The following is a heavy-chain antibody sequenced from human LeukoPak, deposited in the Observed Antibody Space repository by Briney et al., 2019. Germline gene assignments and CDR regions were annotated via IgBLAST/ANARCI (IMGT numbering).Heavy chain of an antibody. CDR3: ARSKTAGFDY. J-gene: IGHJ4*02. CDR2: IKQDGSEK. V-gene: IGHV3-7*01. Sequence: PSETLSLTCSVSGGSISSSSHYWGWIRQPPGKGLEWVANIKQDGSEKYYVDSVKGRFTISRDNAKNSLYLQMNSLRAEDTAVYYCARSKTAGFDYWGQGTLVTVSS. CDR1: GGSISSSSHY. D-gene: IGHD6-13*01.